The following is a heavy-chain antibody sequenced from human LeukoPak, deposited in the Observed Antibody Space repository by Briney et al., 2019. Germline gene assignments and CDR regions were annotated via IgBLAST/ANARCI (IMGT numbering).Heavy chain of an antibody. V-gene: IGHV4-4*07. Sequence: SETLSLTCTVSGGSISSYYWSWIRQPAGKGLEWIGRIYTSGSTNYNPSLKSRVTISVDTSKNQFSLKLSSVTAADTAVYYCARHGSSWYEKDYFDYWGQGTLVTVSS. CDR3: ARHGSSWYEKDYFDY. CDR1: GGSISSYY. J-gene: IGHJ4*02. D-gene: IGHD6-13*01. CDR2: IYTSGST.